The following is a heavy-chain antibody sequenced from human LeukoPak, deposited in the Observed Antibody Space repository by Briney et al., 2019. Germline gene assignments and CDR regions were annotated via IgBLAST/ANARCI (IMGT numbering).Heavy chain of an antibody. Sequence: SETLSLTCAVSGGSISSSSYYWGWIRQPPGKGLEWIGSIYYSGGTYYNPSLKSRVTISVDTSKNQFSLKLSSVTAADTAVYYCARGVEGYCSSTSCPDYYYYYMDVWGKGTTVTVSS. CDR3: ARGVEGYCSSTSCPDYYYYYMDV. J-gene: IGHJ6*03. CDR1: GGSISSSSYY. D-gene: IGHD2-2*01. CDR2: IYYSGGT. V-gene: IGHV4-39*07.